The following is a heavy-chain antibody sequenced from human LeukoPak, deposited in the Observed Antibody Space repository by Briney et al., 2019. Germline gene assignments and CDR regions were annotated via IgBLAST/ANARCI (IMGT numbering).Heavy chain of an antibody. CDR3: ARDLGQYYDTSDNWFDP. J-gene: IGHJ5*02. Sequence: ASVKVSCKASGYTFTSYDINWVRQATGQGLEWMGWMNPNSGNTGYARKFQGRVTMTRNTSISTAYMELSSLRSEDTAVYYCARDLGQYYDTSDNWFDPWGQGTLVTVSS. V-gene: IGHV1-8*01. D-gene: IGHD3-22*01. CDR1: GYTFTSYD. CDR2: MNPNSGNT.